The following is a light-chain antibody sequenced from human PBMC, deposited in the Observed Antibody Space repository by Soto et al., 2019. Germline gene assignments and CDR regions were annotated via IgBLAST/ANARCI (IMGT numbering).Light chain of an antibody. CDR3: QQYNSFWT. CDR2: DAS. V-gene: IGKV1-5*01. J-gene: IGKJ1*01. Sequence: DIQMTQSPSTLSASVGDRVTITCRASQRISSWLAWYKQKPGKAPRLLIYDASYLERGVPSRFSGSGSGTEFTLTISDLQPDDLATYYCQQYNSFWTFGQGTKVDIK. CDR1: QRISSW.